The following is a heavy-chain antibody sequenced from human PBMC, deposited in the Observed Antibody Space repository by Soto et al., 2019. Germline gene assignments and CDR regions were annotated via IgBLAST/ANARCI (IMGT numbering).Heavy chain of an antibody. CDR1: GGSISSYY. Sequence: PSETMSVTCTVAGGSISSYYWGWIRQPTGKGLEWIGSIYYSGSTYYNPSLKSRVTISVDTSKNQFSLKLSSVTAADTAVYYCARDVSSDSLFGYWGQGALVTVSS. CDR2: IYYSGST. D-gene: IGHD3-22*01. J-gene: IGHJ4*02. V-gene: IGHV4-39*02. CDR3: ARDVSSDSLFGY.